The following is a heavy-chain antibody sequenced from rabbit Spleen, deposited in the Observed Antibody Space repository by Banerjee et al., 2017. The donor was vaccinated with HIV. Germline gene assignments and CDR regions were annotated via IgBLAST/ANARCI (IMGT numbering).Heavy chain of an antibody. Sequence: QEQLEESGGVLVKPGASLTLTCTASGFSFSNRFYMCWVRQAPGKGLEWIVCIDSGSSGDTYYESWARGRFTISKTSSTTVTLQMTSLTAADTATYFCARETSSGWGVVSYYFNLWGPGTLVTVS. CDR3: ARETSSGWGVVSYYFNL. CDR2: IDSGSSGDT. V-gene: IGHV1S45*01. D-gene: IGHD4-1*01. J-gene: IGHJ4*01. CDR1: GFSFSNRFY.